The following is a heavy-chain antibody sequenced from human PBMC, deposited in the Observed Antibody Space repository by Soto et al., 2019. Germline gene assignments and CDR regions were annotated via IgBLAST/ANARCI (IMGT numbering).Heavy chain of an antibody. D-gene: IGHD3-3*01. Sequence: QVQLGQSGAEVKKPGSSVKVSCTASGGTFNRYAISWVRQAPGQGLEWMGGIIPIFGIGNDAQRFQGRVRITADESTGTAYMKLSSLRSEDTGVYYCARSAITLFGVVAIPPHYHSEMDVWGQGTTVTVSS. V-gene: IGHV1-69*01. CDR3: ARSAITLFGVVAIPPHYHSEMDV. CDR2: IIPIFGIG. J-gene: IGHJ6*02. CDR1: GGTFNRYA.